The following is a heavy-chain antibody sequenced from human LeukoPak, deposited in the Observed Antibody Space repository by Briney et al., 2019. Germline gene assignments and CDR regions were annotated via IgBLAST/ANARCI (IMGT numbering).Heavy chain of an antibody. CDR1: GGSISSYY. CDR3: ARGVYLGNGYYFDY. V-gene: IGHV4-4*07. CDR2: IYTSGST. D-gene: IGHD2-8*01. Sequence: SETLSLTCTVSGGSISSYYWNWIRQPAGKGLEWIGHIYTSGSTNHNSSLKSRVTMSVDTSKNQFSVKLNSVIAADTAMYYCARGVYLGNGYYFDYWGQGTLVTVSS. J-gene: IGHJ4*02.